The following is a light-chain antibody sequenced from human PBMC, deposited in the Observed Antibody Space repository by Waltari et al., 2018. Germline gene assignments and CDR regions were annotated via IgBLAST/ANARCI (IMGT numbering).Light chain of an antibody. J-gene: IGLJ2*01. Sequence: QSALTQPRSVSGSPGQSVTISCTGTSNDIGSNNFVSWYQYHPGKVPKLMIHDINERPPGVPDRFSGSKSDNTASLTISGLQADDEADYYCCSYAGSYTLFGGGTKLTVL. CDR2: DIN. V-gene: IGLV2-11*01. CDR3: CSYAGSYTL. CDR1: SNDIGSNNF.